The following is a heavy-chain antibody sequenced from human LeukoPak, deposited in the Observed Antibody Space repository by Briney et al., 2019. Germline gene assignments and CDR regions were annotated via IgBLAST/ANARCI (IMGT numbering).Heavy chain of an antibody. Sequence: SETLSLTCAVYGGSFSNYYWSRIRQAPGKGLEWIGEISRTGRTNYNSSLKSRVTISIDTSKNQFSLKLNSVTAADTAVYYCARDLSIAARPGYWFDPWGQGTLVTVSS. D-gene: IGHD6-6*01. V-gene: IGHV4-34*01. J-gene: IGHJ5*02. CDR2: ISRTGRT. CDR1: GGSFSNYY. CDR3: ARDLSIAARPGYWFDP.